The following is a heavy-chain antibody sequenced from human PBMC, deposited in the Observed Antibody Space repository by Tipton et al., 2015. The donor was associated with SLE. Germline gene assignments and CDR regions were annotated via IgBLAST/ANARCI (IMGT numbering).Heavy chain of an antibody. Sequence: TLSLTCTVSGGSISSISYSWTWIRQPAGKGLEWIGRLYTSGSTNYNPSLKSRVTISADTSKNQFSLKLSSVTAADTAMYYCARDHVDYSGSYWDWGQGTRVTVSS. CDR2: LYTSGST. J-gene: IGHJ4*02. D-gene: IGHD1-26*01. CDR3: ARDHVDYSGSYWD. V-gene: IGHV4-61*02. CDR1: GGSISSISYS.